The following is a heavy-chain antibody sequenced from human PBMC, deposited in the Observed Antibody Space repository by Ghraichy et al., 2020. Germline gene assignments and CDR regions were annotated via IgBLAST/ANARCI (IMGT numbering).Heavy chain of an antibody. CDR3: ARYCSGGSCYFDAFDI. Sequence: SETLSLTCTVSGGSISSSSYYWGWIRQPPGKGLEWIGSIYYSGSTYYNPSLKSRVTISVDTSKNQFSLKLSSVTAADTAVYYCARYCSGGSCYFDAFDIWGQGKMVTVSS. V-gene: IGHV4-39*07. CDR2: IYYSGST. J-gene: IGHJ3*02. CDR1: GGSISSSSYY. D-gene: IGHD2-15*01.